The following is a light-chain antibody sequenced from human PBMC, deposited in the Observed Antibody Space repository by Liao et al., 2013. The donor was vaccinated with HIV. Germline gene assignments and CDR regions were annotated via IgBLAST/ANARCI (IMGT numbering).Light chain of an antibody. CDR3: QAWDSSTGYV. V-gene: IGLV3-25*03. J-gene: IGLJ1*01. CDR2: KDT. Sequence: SYELTQPPSVSVSPGQTARITCSGDALPTQYAYWYQQKPGQAPVVVIYKDTERPSGIPERFSGSSSGTTVTLTISGVQAEDEADYYCQAWDSSTGYVFGTGTKVTVL. CDR1: ALPTQY.